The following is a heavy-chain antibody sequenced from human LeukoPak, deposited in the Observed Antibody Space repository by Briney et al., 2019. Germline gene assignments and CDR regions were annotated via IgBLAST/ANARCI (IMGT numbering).Heavy chain of an antibody. CDR3: ARGMGVVVPAAFI. CDR1: GGTFSSYT. Sequence: SVKVSCXASGGTFSSYTISWVRQAPGQGLEWMGRIIPILGIANYAQKFRGRVTITADKSTSTAYMELSSLRSEDTAVYYCARGMGVVVPAAFIWGQGTMVTVSS. CDR2: IIPILGIA. D-gene: IGHD2-2*01. V-gene: IGHV1-69*02. J-gene: IGHJ3*02.